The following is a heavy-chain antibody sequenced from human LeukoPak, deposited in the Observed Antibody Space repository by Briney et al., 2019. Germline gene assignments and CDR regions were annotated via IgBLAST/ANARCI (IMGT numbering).Heavy chain of an antibody. V-gene: IGHV3-21*01. CDR1: GFTFDDYA. D-gene: IGHD3-22*01. Sequence: GGSLRLSCAASGFTFDDYAMHWVRQAPGKGLEWVSSISSSSSYIYYADSVKGRFTISRDNAKNSLYLQMNSLRAEDTAVYYCARDSPGYYDSSGYYAPPFDYWGQGTLVTVSS. J-gene: IGHJ4*02. CDR3: ARDSPGYYDSSGYYAPPFDY. CDR2: ISSSSSYI.